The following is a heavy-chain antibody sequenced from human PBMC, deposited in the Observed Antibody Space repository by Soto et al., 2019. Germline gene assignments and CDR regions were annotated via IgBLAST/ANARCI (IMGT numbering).Heavy chain of an antibody. J-gene: IGHJ4*02. V-gene: IGHV4-39*01. CDR3: VSQRNSVITQAYFDS. CDR2: VYYMGRS. Sequence: PSETLSLTGTVSGGSVSNSDYYWGWIRQSPGKGLEWIGSVYYMGRSYSKSSVKSRVTISVDTSKNQFSLNLNSVTASDTAVYYGVSQRNSVITQAYFDSCGPGALVTVSS. CDR1: GGSVSNSDYY. D-gene: IGHD1-20*01.